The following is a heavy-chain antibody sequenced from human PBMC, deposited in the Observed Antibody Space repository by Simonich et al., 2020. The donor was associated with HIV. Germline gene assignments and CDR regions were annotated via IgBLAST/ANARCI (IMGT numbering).Heavy chain of an antibody. V-gene: IGHV3-30*07. CDR3: ASGGSISSVWADDY. J-gene: IGHJ4*02. CDR1: GFTFSSYA. Sequence: QVQLVESGGGVVQPGRSLRLSCAASGFTFSSYAMHWVRQGPGKGLEWVAVISYDGSNKYYADSVKGRFTIARDNSKNTLYLQMNSLRAEDTAVYYCASGGSISSVWADDYWGQGTLVTVSS. D-gene: IGHD3-16*01. CDR2: ISYDGSNK.